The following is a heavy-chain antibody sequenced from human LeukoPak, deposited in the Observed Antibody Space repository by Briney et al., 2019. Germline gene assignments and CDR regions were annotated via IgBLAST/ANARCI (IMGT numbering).Heavy chain of an antibody. D-gene: IGHD6-13*01. Sequence: SVKVSCKASGYTFTSYYMHWVRQAPGQGLEWMGGIIPIFGTANYAQKFQGRVTITADESTSTAYMELSSLRSEDTAVYYCATPPPYSSSWYYNWYFDLWGRGTLVTVSS. CDR2: IIPIFGTA. J-gene: IGHJ2*01. CDR3: ATPPPYSSSWYYNWYFDL. V-gene: IGHV1-69*13. CDR1: GYTFTSYY.